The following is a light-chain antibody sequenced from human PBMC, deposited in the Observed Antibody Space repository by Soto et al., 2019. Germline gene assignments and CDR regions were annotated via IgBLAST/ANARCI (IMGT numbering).Light chain of an antibody. CDR3: QQYDSPPPT. Sequence: EIVLTQSPGTLSLSPGDRSTLSCRASQSANSNYLAWYQRKPGQDPRLLIYGASNRATDIPYRFSASGSGTDFTLTITRLEAEDFAVYYRQQYDSPPPTVGQGTKVEVK. CDR1: QSANSNY. V-gene: IGKV3-20*01. J-gene: IGKJ1*01. CDR2: GAS.